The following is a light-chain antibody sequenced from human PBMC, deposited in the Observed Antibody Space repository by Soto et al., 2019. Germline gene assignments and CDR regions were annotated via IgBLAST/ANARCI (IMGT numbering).Light chain of an antibody. CDR1: SSDVGGYNY. V-gene: IGLV2-14*01. Sequence: QSALTQPASVSGSPGQSITISCTGTSSDVGGYNYVSWYQQHPGKAPKLMIYEVSNRPSGVSHRFSGSKSGNTASLTISGLQAEDEADYYCSSSTSSSTLVFGTGTKLTVL. CDR2: EVS. CDR3: SSSTSSSTLV. J-gene: IGLJ1*01.